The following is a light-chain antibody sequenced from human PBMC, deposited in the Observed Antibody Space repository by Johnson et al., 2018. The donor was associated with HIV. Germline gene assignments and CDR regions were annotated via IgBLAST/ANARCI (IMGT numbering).Light chain of an antibody. J-gene: IGLJ1*01. CDR3: GTWDSSLSVLYV. CDR1: SSNIGNSY. V-gene: IGLV1-51*01. CDR2: DNN. Sequence: QPVLTQPPSVSAAPGQKVTISCSGSSSNIGNSYVSWYQQLPGTAPKLLIYDNNKRPSGIPDRFSGSKSGTSATLGITGLQTGDEADYYCGTWDSSLSVLYVFGTGTKVTVL.